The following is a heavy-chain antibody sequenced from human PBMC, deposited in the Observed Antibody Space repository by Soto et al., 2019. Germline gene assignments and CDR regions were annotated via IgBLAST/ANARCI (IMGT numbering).Heavy chain of an antibody. CDR1: GGSFSSYY. CDR2: IYYSGST. CDR3: ARVYRGRGYSYGYYYYYGMDV. Sequence: SGTLSLTCSVSGGSFSSYYWRWIWQPPGKGLEWIGYIYYSGSTNYNPSLKSRVTLSVDTSKNQFSLKLSSVTAADTAVYYCARVYRGRGYSYGYYYYYGMDVWGQGTTVTVSS. J-gene: IGHJ6*02. D-gene: IGHD5-18*01. V-gene: IGHV4-59*08.